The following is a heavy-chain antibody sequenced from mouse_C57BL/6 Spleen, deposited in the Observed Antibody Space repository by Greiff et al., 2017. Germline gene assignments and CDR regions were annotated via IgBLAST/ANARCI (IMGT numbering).Heavy chain of an antibody. J-gene: IGHJ1*03. CDR3: TREENYYGSSYGYFDV. CDR1: GFTFSSYA. D-gene: IGHD1-1*01. CDR2: ISSGGDYI. V-gene: IGHV5-9-1*02. Sequence: EVMLVESGEGLVKPGGSLKLSCAASGFTFSSYAMSWVRQTPEKRLEWVAYISSGGDYIYYADTVKGRCTISRDNARNTLYLQMSSLKSEDTAMYYCTREENYYGSSYGYFDVWGTGTTVTVSS.